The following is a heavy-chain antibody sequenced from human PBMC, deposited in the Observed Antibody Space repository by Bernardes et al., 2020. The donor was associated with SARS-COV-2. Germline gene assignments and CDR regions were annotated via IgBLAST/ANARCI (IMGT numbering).Heavy chain of an antibody. CDR3: ARERAYYYGSGSQSGFRYYYYGMDV. D-gene: IGHD3-10*01. Sequence: GGSLRLSCAASGFTVSSNYMSWVRQAPGKGLEWVSVIYSGGSTYYADSVKGRFTISRHNSKNTLYLQMNSLRAEDTAVYYCARERAYYYGSGSQSGFRYYYYGMDVWGQGTTVTVSS. J-gene: IGHJ6*02. V-gene: IGHV3-53*04. CDR1: GFTVSSNY. CDR2: IYSGGST.